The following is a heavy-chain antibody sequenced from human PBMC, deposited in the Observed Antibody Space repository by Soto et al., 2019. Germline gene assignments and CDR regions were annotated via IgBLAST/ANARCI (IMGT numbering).Heavy chain of an antibody. CDR1: GYTFTSYD. V-gene: IGHV1-8*01. J-gene: IGHJ4*02. Sequence: QVQLVQSGAEVKKPGASVKVSCKASGYTFTSYDINWVRQATGQGLEWMGWMNPNSGNTGYAQKFQGRVTMTRNTSIITAYMELSSLRSEDTAVYYCASPFNDYGDYVIIWGQGTLVTVSS. CDR2: MNPNSGNT. D-gene: IGHD4-17*01. CDR3: ASPFNDYGDYVII.